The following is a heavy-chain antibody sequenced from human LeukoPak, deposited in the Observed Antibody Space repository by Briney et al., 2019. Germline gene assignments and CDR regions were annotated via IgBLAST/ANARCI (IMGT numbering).Heavy chain of an antibody. CDR1: GYTFSGYY. J-gene: IGHJ4*02. Sequence: ASVKVSCKASGYTFSGYYMHWVRQAPGQGLEWMGWINPNSGGTNYAQKFQGRVTMTRDTSISTAYMELSRLRSDDTAVYYCARNFYFDSSGYYHYWGQGTLVTVSS. D-gene: IGHD3-22*01. V-gene: IGHV1-2*02. CDR2: INPNSGGT. CDR3: ARNFYFDSSGYYHY.